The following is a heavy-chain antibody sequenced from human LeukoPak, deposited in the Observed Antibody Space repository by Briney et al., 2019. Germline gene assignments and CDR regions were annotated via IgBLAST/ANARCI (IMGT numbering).Heavy chain of an antibody. Sequence: PSETLSLTCTVSGGSISSYYWSWIRQPPGKGREGVGYIYYSGSTNYNPSLKSRVTISVDTSKNQFSLKLSSVTAADTAVYYCAAKRELSWFDPWGQGTLVTVSS. CDR3: AAKRELSWFDP. CDR2: IYYSGST. V-gene: IGHV4-59*08. D-gene: IGHD1-7*01. J-gene: IGHJ5*02. CDR1: GGSISSYY.